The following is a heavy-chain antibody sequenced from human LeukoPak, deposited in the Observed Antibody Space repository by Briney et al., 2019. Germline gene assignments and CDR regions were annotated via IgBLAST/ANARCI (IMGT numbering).Heavy chain of an antibody. Sequence: GGSLRLSCAASGFTLSSYWMSWVRRAPGKGLEWVANIKQDGSEKNYVDFVKGRFTISRDNAKNSLYLQMNSLRAEDTAVYYCARDGRSGWNDHDYWGQGTLVIVSS. V-gene: IGHV3-7*03. J-gene: IGHJ4*02. CDR2: IKQDGSEK. CDR1: GFTLSSYW. D-gene: IGHD6-19*01. CDR3: ARDGRSGWNDHDY.